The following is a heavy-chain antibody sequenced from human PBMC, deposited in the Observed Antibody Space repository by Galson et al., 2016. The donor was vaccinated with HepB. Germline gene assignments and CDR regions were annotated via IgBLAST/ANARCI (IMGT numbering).Heavy chain of an antibody. V-gene: IGHV3-21*01. Sequence: SLRLSCAASGLTFSSYSMSWVRQAPGKGLEWVSSISTSGSYTHYADSVKGRFTISRDTAKNSVHLQMNSLRAEDTAVYYCASSYGSGSYFSYWGQGTLVTGSS. CDR3: ASSYGSGSYFSY. J-gene: IGHJ4*01. CDR1: GLTFSSYS. CDR2: ISTSGSYT. D-gene: IGHD3-10*01.